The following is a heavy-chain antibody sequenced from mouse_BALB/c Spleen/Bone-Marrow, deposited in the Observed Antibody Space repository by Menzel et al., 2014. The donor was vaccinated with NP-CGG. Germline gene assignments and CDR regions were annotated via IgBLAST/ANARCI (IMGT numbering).Heavy chain of an antibody. CDR3: ARTTVVDIYWYFDV. D-gene: IGHD1-1*01. Sequence: VQLQQSGPELVEPGASVKMSCKASGYTFTSYVLHWVKQKPGQGLEWIGYINPYNDGSKYNEKFKGKATLTSDKSSSTAYMELSSLTSEDSAVYYCARTTVVDIYWYFDVWGAGTTVTVSS. V-gene: IGHV1-14*01. CDR1: GYTFTSYV. J-gene: IGHJ1*01. CDR2: INPYNDGS.